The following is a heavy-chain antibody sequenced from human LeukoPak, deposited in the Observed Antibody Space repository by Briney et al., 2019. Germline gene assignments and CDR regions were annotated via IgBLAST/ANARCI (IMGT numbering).Heavy chain of an antibody. D-gene: IGHD2-15*01. CDR1: GYSFTTYW. V-gene: IGHV5-51*01. J-gene: IGHJ4*02. CDR3: ASDRSSKWYFDY. Sequence: HGESLKISCRGSGYSFTTYWIGWVRQMPGKGLEWMGIIYPGDSDTRYTPSFQGQVTMSADKSISTAYLQWSSLKASDTAMYYCASDRSSKWYFDYWGPGTLVTVSS. CDR2: IYPGDSDT.